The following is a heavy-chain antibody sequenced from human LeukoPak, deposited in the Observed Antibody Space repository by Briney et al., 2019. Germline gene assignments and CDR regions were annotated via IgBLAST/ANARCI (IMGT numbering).Heavy chain of an antibody. J-gene: IGHJ4*02. CDR1: GGSISSNNW. D-gene: IGHD3-22*01. CDR2: ILHSGNT. Sequence: PSETLSLTCAVSGGSISSNNWWSWIRQPPGKGLEWIGEILHSGNTDYNPSLKSRVTMSVDKSKNQFSLNLKSVTAADTAVYYCATYYDSSGYRFDYWGQGTLVTVSS. V-gene: IGHV4-4*02. CDR3: ATYYDSSGYRFDY.